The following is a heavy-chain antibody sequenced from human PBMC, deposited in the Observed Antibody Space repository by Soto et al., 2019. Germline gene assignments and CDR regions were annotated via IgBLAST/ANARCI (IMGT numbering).Heavy chain of an antibody. CDR1: VGSISSSSYY. CDR2: IYYSGST. J-gene: IGHJ4*01. Sequence: SETLSLTCTVSVGSISSSSYYWGWNRQPPGKGLEWIGSIYYSGSTYYNSALTSRVTISVDTSKNQFALKLSCVTAADNAVYYCAAHRRALDYWVHGPLFTDST. CDR3: AAHRRALDY. V-gene: IGHV4-39*01.